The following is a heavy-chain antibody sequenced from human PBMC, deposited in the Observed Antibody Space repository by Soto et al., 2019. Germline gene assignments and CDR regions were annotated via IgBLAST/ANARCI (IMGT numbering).Heavy chain of an antibody. J-gene: IGHJ4*02. CDR1: GGSFSGYY. CDR2: INHSGST. V-gene: IGHV4-34*01. D-gene: IGHD3-16*01. CDR3: ATRLGSYYAY. Sequence: QVQLQQWGAGLLKPSETLSLTCAVYGGSFSGYYWSWIRQPPGKGLEWIGEINHSGSTNYNPSLKSRVTISVDTSKNQFSLKLSSVTAADTAVYYCATRLGSYYAYWGQGNLVTVSS.